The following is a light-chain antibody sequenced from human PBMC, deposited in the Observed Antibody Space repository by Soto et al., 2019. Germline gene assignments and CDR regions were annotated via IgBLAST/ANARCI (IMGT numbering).Light chain of an antibody. CDR1: QSVSSS. V-gene: IGKV3-15*01. CDR2: DAS. J-gene: IGKJ5*01. CDR3: QQYNDWPPIT. Sequence: EIVLTQSPATLSLSPGERATLSCRASQSVSSSLAWYQQKPGQAPRLLIYDASTRATVIPARFSGSGSGTEFTLTISSLQSEDFAVYYCQQYNDWPPITFGQGTRLEIK.